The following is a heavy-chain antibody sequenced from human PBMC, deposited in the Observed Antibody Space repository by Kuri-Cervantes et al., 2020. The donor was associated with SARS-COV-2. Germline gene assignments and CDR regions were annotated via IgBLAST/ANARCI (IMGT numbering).Heavy chain of an antibody. CDR1: GFTFDDYT. Sequence: SLKISCAASGFTFDDYTMHWVRQAPGKGLEWVSGISWNSGSIGYADSVKGRFTISRDNAKNSLYLQMNSLRAEDTALYHCSAATGYWGQGTLVTVSS. CDR3: SAATGY. J-gene: IGHJ4*02. V-gene: IGHV3-9*01. D-gene: IGHD3-10*01. CDR2: ISWNSGSI.